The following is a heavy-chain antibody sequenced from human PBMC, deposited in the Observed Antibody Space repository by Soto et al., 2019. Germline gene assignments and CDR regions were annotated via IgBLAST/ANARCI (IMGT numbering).Heavy chain of an antibody. V-gene: IGHV1-2*02. D-gene: IGHD4-17*01. J-gene: IGHJ4*02. CDR2: INPNSGGT. CDR3: ARRLYRDYDY. CDR1: GYTFTGDY. Sequence: ASVKVSCKASGYTFTGDYMHWVRQAPGQGLEWMGWINPNSGGTNYAQKFQGRVTMTRDTSISKAYMELRSLRSDDTAVYYCARRLYRDYDYWGQGTLVTVSS.